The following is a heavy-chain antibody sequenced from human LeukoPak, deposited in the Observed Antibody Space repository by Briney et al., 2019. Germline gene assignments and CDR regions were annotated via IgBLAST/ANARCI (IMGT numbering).Heavy chain of an antibody. J-gene: IGHJ6*03. V-gene: IGHV3-53*01. CDR1: GFTVSSNY. CDR3: ARVTNYYMDV. CDR2: IYSGGST. Sequence: GGSLRLSCAASGFTVSSNYMSWVRQAPGKGLEWVSVIYSGGSTYYADSVKGRFSISRDNSKNTLYLQMNSLRAEDTAVYYCARVTNYYMDVWGKGTTVTISS.